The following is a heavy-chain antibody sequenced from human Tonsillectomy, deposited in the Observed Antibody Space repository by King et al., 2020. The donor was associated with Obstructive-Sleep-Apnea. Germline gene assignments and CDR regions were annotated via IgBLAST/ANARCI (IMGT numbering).Heavy chain of an antibody. V-gene: IGHV3-66*01. CDR3: AREGPCSSTSCYGWFDP. D-gene: IGHD2-2*01. J-gene: IGHJ5*02. CDR1: GFTVSSNY. CDR2: IYSGGST. Sequence: VQLVESGGGLVQPGGSLRLSCAASGFTVSSNYMSWVRQAPGKGLEWVSVIYSGGSTYYADSVKGRFTISRDNSKNTLYLQMNSLRAEDTAVYYCAREGPCSSTSCYGWFDPWGQGTLVTVSS.